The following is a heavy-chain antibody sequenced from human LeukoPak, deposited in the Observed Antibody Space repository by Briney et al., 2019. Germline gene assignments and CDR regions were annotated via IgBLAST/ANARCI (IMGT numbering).Heavy chain of an antibody. D-gene: IGHD3-3*01. CDR1: GYTFTIYG. V-gene: IGHV1-18*01. CDR3: ARDPPEYYDFWSGYLAADY. CDR2: ISAYNGNT. Sequence: ASVRVSCKASGYTFTIYGISWVRQAPGQGLEWMGWISAYNGNTNYAQKLQGRVTMTTDTSTSTAYMELRSLRSDDTAVYYCARDPPEYYDFWSGYLAADYWGQGTLVTVSS. J-gene: IGHJ4*02.